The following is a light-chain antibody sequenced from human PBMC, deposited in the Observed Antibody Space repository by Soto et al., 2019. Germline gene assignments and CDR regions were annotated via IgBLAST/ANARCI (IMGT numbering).Light chain of an antibody. V-gene: IGLV1-36*01. CDR3: AAWDDSLNGLVV. Sequence: QAVVTQPPSVSEAPRQRVTISCSGSSSNIGNNAVNWYQQLPGKAPKLLIYYDDLLPSGVSDRFSGSKSGTSASLAISGLQSEDEADYYCAAWDDSLNGLVVFGGGTQLTVL. CDR2: YDD. CDR1: SSNIGNNA. J-gene: IGLJ2*01.